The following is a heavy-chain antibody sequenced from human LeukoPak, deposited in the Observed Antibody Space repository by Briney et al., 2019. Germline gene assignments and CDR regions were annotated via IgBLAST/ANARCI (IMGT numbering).Heavy chain of an antibody. J-gene: IGHJ3*02. D-gene: IGHD5-18*01. CDR1: GYSFTSYW. CDR3: ATRYSGYSYGYAFDI. CDR2: IYPGDSDT. Sequence: GESLKISCQGSGYSFTSYWIGWVRQMPGKGLEWMGIIYPGDSDTRYSPSFQGQVTISADKSISTAYLQWSSLKASDTAMYYCATRYSGYSYGYAFDIWGQGTMVTVSS. V-gene: IGHV5-51*01.